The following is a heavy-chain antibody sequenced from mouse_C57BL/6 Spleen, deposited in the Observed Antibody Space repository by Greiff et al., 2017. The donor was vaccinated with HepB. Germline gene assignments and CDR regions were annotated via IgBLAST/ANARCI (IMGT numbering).Heavy chain of an antibody. CDR1: GYTFTSYW. V-gene: IGHV1-53*01. CDR3: ARSRGPAYGSPAWFAY. CDR2: INPSNGGT. J-gene: IGHJ3*01. Sequence: QVQLQQPGTELVKPGASVKLSCKASGYTFTSYWMHWVKQRPGQGLEWIGNINPSNGGTNYNEKFKSKATLTVDKSSSTAYMQLSSLTSEDSAVYYCARSRGPAYGSPAWFAYWGQGTLVTVSA. D-gene: IGHD1-1*01.